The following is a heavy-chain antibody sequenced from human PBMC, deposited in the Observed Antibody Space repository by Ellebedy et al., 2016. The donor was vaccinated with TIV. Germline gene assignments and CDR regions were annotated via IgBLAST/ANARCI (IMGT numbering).Heavy chain of an antibody. V-gene: IGHV3-23*01. CDR3: ASEWLGNWFDP. D-gene: IGHD3-3*01. CDR2: ISGSGGSI. J-gene: IGHJ5*02. CDR1: GFTFSNSA. Sequence: PGGSLRLSCAASGFTFSNSAMSWVRQAPGKGLEWVSAISGSGGSIYYRDSVKGRFTISRDNSKNTLYLQMKSLRADDTAVYYCASEWLGNWFDPWGQGTLVTVSS.